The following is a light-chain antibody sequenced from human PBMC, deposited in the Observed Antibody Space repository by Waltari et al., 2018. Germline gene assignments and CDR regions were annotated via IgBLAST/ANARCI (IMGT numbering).Light chain of an antibody. CDR3: QHCVRLPVT. Sequence: EIVLTQSPGTLSLSPGETATLSCRASQSVGRTLAWYQQKPGQAPRLLIYAASTRATGIPDRFSGSGSGTDFRLTISRLEPEDFAVYYCQHCVRLPVTFGQGTTVELK. V-gene: IGKV3-20*01. J-gene: IGKJ1*01. CDR1: QSVGRT. CDR2: AAS.